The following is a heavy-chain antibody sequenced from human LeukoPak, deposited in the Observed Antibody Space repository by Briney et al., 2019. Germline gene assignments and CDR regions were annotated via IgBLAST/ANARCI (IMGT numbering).Heavy chain of an antibody. CDR3: APRIVGATVVDL. CDR1: GFTFSSYA. Sequence: PGGSLRLSCAASGFTFSSYAMSWVRQATGKGLEWVSAISVSGGSTYYADSVKGRFTISRDNPKNTLYLQMNSLRAEDTAVYYCAPRIVGATVVDLWGRGTLVTVSS. J-gene: IGHJ2*01. V-gene: IGHV3-23*01. D-gene: IGHD1-26*01. CDR2: ISVSGGST.